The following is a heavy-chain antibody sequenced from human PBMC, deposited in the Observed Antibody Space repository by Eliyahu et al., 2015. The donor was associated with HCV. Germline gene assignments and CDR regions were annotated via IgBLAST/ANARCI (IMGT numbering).Heavy chain of an antibody. CDR2: ITHSGST. CDR3: AGLRGVIFYNYHAMDV. V-gene: IGHV4-34*02. CDR1: GGSFRAFC. D-gene: IGHD3-10*01. Sequence: QVQLQQWGAGLLKPSETLSLTCAVYGGSFRAFCWXWIRQPPGRGLEWIGEITHSGSTNYNPSLKSRLTISIDTSKNQFSLKLTSLTAADTAVYYCAGLRGVIFYNYHAMDVWGQGTTVTVSS. J-gene: IGHJ6*02.